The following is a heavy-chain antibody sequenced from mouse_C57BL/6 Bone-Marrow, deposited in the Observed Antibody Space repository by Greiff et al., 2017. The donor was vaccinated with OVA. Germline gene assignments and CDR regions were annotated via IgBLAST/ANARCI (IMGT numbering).Heavy chain of an antibody. V-gene: IGHV3-6*01. J-gene: IGHJ2*01. CDR1: GYSITSGYY. Sequence: EVKLVESGPGLVKPSQSLSLSCSVTGYSITSGYYWNWIRQFPGNKLEWMGYISYDGSNNYNPSLKNRISITRDTSKNQFFLKLNSVTTEDTATYYCARGITTVVLDYWGQGTTLTVSS. CDR3: ARGITTVVLDY. CDR2: ISYDGSN. D-gene: IGHD1-1*01.